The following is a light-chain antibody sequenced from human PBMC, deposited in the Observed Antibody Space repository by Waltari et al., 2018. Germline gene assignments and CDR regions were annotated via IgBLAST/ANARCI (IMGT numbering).Light chain of an antibody. V-gene: IGLV1-40*01. CDR1: SSNTRAADA. CDR2: GNS. CDR3: QSYDISLSGSV. J-gene: IGLJ1*01. Sequence: QSVLTQPPSVSGAPGPRVTISRPGSSSNTRAADAVNWYQQLPGTAPKVLIYGNSNRPSGVPERFSGSKSGTSASLAITGLQAEDEAAYYCQSYDISLSGSVFGTGTKVTVL.